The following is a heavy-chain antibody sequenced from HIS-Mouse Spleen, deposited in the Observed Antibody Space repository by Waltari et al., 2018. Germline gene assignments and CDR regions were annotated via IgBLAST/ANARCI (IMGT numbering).Heavy chain of an antibody. CDR3: ARGLGYCSSTSCLGDWFDP. V-gene: IGHV4-39*07. CDR2: IYYSGST. D-gene: IGHD2-2*01. J-gene: IGHJ5*02. Sequence: QLQLQESGTGLVKPSETLSLTCTVSGGSLSSSSSYWVWIRQPPGNGLAWIGSIYYSGSTYYNPSLKSRVTISVDTSKNQFSLKLSSVTAADTAVYYCARGLGYCSSTSCLGDWFDPWGQGTLVTVSS. CDR1: GGSLSSSSSY.